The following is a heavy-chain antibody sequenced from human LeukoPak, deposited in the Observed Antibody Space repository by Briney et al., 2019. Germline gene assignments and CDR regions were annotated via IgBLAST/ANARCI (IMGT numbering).Heavy chain of an antibody. V-gene: IGHV3-9*01. J-gene: IGHJ4*02. Sequence: GGSLRLSCTASGFTFGDYAMHWVRQAPGKGLEWVSGISWNSGSIGYADSVKGRFTISRDNAKNSLYLQMNSLRVEDTALYYCAKGDPTGTMIVVDPFDYWGQGTLVTVSS. CDR1: GFTFGDYA. CDR3: AKGDPTGTMIVVDPFDY. D-gene: IGHD3-22*01. CDR2: ISWNSGSI.